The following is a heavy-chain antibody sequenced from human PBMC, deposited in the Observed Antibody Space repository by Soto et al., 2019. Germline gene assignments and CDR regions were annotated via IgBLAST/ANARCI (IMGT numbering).Heavy chain of an antibody. V-gene: IGHV3-7*03. J-gene: IGHJ6*02. D-gene: IGHD3-9*01. CDR3: ARDIRGYFDWSGGYYYGMDV. CDR1: GFTFGDYA. Sequence: GGSLRLSCTASGFTFGDYAMSWFRQAPGKGLEWVANIKQDGSEKYYVDSVKGRFTISRDNAKNSLYLQMNSLRAEDTAVYYCARDIRGYFDWSGGYYYGMDVWGQGTTVTVSS. CDR2: IKQDGSEK.